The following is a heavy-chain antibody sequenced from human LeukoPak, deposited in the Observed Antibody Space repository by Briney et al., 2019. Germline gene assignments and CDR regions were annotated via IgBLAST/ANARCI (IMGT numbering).Heavy chain of an antibody. CDR1: GGSISSGGYY. Sequence: SQNLSLTCTVSGGSISSGGYYWSWIRQHPGKGLEWIGYIYYSGSTYYNPFLKSRVTISVDTSKNQFSLKLSSVTAADTAVYYCARDDRAAAGDAFDIWGQGTMVTVSS. V-gene: IGHV4-31*03. D-gene: IGHD6-13*01. CDR2: IYYSGST. CDR3: ARDDRAAAGDAFDI. J-gene: IGHJ3*02.